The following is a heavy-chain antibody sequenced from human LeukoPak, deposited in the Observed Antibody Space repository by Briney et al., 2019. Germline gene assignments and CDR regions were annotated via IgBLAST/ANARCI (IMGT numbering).Heavy chain of an antibody. CDR2: IKQDGSEK. J-gene: IGHJ4*02. D-gene: IGHD4-17*01. Sequence: GGSLRLSCVASGFTFDDYGMSWVRQAPGKGLEWVANIKQDGSEKYYVDSVKGRFTISRDNAKNSLYLQMNSLRAEDTAVYYCARDGRYGDYLDYWGQGTLVTVSS. CDR1: GFTFDDYG. V-gene: IGHV3-7*01. CDR3: ARDGRYGDYLDY.